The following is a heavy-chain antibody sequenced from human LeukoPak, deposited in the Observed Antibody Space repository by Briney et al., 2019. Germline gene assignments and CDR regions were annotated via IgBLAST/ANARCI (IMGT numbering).Heavy chain of an antibody. Sequence: GGSLRLSCAASGFTFSNYWMSWVRQAPGKGLEWVANIKEDGSEKYHVDSVKGRFTVSRDNAKNSLYPQMNSLRAEDTAVYYCARLQKRDSRDYWGQGTLVTVSS. CDR2: IKEDGSEK. CDR3: ARLQKRDSRDY. V-gene: IGHV3-7*02. J-gene: IGHJ4*02. CDR1: GFTFSNYW. D-gene: IGHD5-24*01.